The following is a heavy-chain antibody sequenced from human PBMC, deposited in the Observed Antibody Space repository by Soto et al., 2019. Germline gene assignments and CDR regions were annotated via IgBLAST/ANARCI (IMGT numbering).Heavy chain of an antibody. Sequence: GGSLRLSCAASGFTFGRYAMSWVRQAPGKGLEWVSAISGSGGSTYYADSVKGRFTISRDNSKNTLYLQMNSLRAEDTAVYYCAKGLSIVGATSAGWAKRLGESDAFDMWGQATMVSVSS. CDR3: AKGLSIVGATSAGWAKRLGESDAFDM. CDR1: GFTFGRYA. V-gene: IGHV3-23*01. D-gene: IGHD1-26*01. J-gene: IGHJ3*02. CDR2: ISGSGGST.